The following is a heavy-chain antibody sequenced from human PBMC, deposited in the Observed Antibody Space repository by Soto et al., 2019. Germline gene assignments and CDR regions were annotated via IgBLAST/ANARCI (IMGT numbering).Heavy chain of an antibody. CDR2: ISHDGINN. CDR3: AKLFGGVKEIGARGNWFDP. CDR1: GFMFSSYG. J-gene: IGHJ5*02. D-gene: IGHD3-3*01. V-gene: IGHV3-30*18. Sequence: GGSRRLSCAASGFMFSSYGMHGIRPAPGKGLEWVAVISHDGINNYYGDSVKGRCTVSRDNSNNTMFLQIDSLRPEDTAVYYCAKLFGGVKEIGARGNWFDPWGQGTLVTVSS.